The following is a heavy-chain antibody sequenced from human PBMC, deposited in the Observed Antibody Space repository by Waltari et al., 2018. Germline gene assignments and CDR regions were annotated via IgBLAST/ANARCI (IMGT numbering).Heavy chain of an antibody. Sequence: EVQLLESGGGLVQPGGSLRLSCVASGFTFSSYGMSWVRQGAGKGLEGGSSVSGSGDTTDYADSVKGRFTISRDNSKNTFYLQMNSLRVDDTAVYYCAKDRDGSSLTLYYFDHWSQGALVTVSS. CDR2: VSGSGDTT. J-gene: IGHJ4*02. CDR3: AKDRDGSSLTLYYFDH. V-gene: IGHV3-23*01. D-gene: IGHD1-26*01. CDR1: GFTFSSYG.